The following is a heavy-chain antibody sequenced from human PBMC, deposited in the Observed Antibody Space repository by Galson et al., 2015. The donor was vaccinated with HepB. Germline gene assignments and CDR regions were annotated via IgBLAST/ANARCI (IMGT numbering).Heavy chain of an antibody. D-gene: IGHD2-15*01. J-gene: IGHJ4*02. V-gene: IGHV3-74*01. CDR3: ARGVVAATCDY. CDR2: INSDGSST. CDR1: GFTFSSYW. Sequence: SLRLSCAAFGFTFSSYWMHWVRQAPGKGLVWVSRINSDGSSTSYADSVKGRFTISRDNAKNTLYLQMNSLRAEDTAVYYCARGVVAATCDYWGQGTLVTVSS.